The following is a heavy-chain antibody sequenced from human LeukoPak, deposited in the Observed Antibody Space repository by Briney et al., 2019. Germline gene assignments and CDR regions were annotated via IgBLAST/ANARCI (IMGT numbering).Heavy chain of an antibody. CDR3: ARDDEDRAWFDP. J-gene: IGHJ5*02. V-gene: IGHV4-4*07. CDR1: GGSIRSDY. D-gene: IGHD2-15*01. CDR2: IYTSGSI. Sequence: SETLSLTCTVSGGSIRSDYCSWIRRPAGKGLEWIGRIYTSGSITYNPSLKSRVTMSVDRSKNQFSLKLSSVTAADTAVYYCARDDEDRAWFDPWGQGILVTVSS.